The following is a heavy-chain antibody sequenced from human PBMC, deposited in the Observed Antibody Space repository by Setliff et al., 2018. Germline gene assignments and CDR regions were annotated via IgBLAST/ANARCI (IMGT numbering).Heavy chain of an antibody. D-gene: IGHD3-3*01. CDR3: ARAGPTVTFFRVLVISWWDP. J-gene: IGHJ5*02. CDR1: GDSISSGSYY. Sequence: PSETLSLTCTVSGDSISSGSYYWTWIRQPAGKGLEWIGHFHTGGSTNYNRSLRSRVSISVDTSKNQFSLKLSSVTAADTATYYCARAGPTVTFFRVLVISWWDPWGQGSWSPSPQ. V-gene: IGHV4-61*09. CDR2: FHTGGST.